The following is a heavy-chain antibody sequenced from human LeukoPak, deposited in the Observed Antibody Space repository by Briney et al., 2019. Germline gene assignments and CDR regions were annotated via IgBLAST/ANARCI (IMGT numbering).Heavy chain of an antibody. CDR2: IDQDGSAK. V-gene: IGHV3-7*01. D-gene: IGHD6-19*01. Sequence: PGGSLRLSCAASGFIFSNYWMSWVRQSPGKGLEWVAYIDQDGSAKYYVDSVKGRFTISRDNARNSLFLQMNSLRADDMAIYYCARDADPHKGGWYYGGQGIRVTVSS. J-gene: IGHJ4*02. CDR1: GFIFSNYW. CDR3: ARDADPHKGGWYY.